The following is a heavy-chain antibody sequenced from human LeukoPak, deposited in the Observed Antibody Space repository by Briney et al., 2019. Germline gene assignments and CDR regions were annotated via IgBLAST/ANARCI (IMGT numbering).Heavy chain of an antibody. Sequence: PSETLSLTCAVYGGSFSGYYWSWIRQPPGKGLEWIGYIYYSGSTYYNPSLKSRVTISVDTSKNQFSLKLSSVTAADTAVYYCARAGIYGSGSYSPNWFDPWGQGTLVTVSS. CDR1: GGSFSGYY. J-gene: IGHJ5*02. CDR2: IYYSGST. D-gene: IGHD3-10*01. V-gene: IGHV4-30-4*08. CDR3: ARAGIYGSGSYSPNWFDP.